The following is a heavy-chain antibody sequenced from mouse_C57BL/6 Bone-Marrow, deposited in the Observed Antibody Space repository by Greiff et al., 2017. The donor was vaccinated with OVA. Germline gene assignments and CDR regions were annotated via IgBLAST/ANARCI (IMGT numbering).Heavy chain of an antibody. Sequence: EVQLVESGPELVKPGASVKIPCKASGYTFTDYNMDWVKQSHGKSLEWIGDINPNNGGTIYNQKFKGKATLTVDKSSSTAYMEIRSLTSEDTAVYYCARRYYDYEYYAMDYWGQGTSVTVSS. V-gene: IGHV1-18*01. CDR3: ARRYYDYEYYAMDY. D-gene: IGHD2-4*01. J-gene: IGHJ4*01. CDR2: INPNNGGT. CDR1: GYTFTDYN.